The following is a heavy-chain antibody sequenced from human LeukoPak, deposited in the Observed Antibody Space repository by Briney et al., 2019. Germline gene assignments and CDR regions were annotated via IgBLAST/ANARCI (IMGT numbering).Heavy chain of an antibody. CDR2: ISAYNGNT. Sequence: ASVNLSCKASGYTFTSYGISWVRHAPGQGLEWMGWISAYNGNTNYAQKLQGRVTMTTDTSTSTAYMELRSLRSDDTAVYYCARSIRPSSVADYWGQGTLVTVSS. D-gene: IGHD6-19*01. CDR1: GYTFTSYG. CDR3: ARSIRPSSVADY. V-gene: IGHV1-18*01. J-gene: IGHJ4*02.